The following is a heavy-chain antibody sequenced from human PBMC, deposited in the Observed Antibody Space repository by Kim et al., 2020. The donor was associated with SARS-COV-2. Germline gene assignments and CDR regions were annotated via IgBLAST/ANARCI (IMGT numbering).Heavy chain of an antibody. CDR3: ARDRIAVAGTYYYYYGM. Sequence: GGSLRLSCAASGFTFSSYGMHWVRQAPGKGLEWVAVISYDGSNKYYADSVKGRFTISRDNSKNTLYLQMNSLRAEDTAVYYCARDRIAVAGTYYYYYGM. J-gene: IGHJ6*01. CDR2: ISYDGSNK. V-gene: IGHV3-33*05. D-gene: IGHD6-19*01. CDR1: GFTFSSYG.